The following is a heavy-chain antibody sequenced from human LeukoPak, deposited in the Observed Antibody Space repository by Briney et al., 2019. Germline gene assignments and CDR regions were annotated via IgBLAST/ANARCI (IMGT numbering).Heavy chain of an antibody. V-gene: IGHV3-9*01. J-gene: IGHJ5*02. Sequence: PGRSLRLSCAASGFTFDDYAMHWVRQAPGKGLEWVSGISWNSGSIGYADSVKGRFTISRDNAKNSLYLQMNSLRAEDTALYYCAKDNREGFGESNWFDPWGQGTLVTVSS. CDR2: ISWNSGSI. CDR3: AKDNREGFGESNWFDP. CDR1: GFTFDDYA. D-gene: IGHD3-10*01.